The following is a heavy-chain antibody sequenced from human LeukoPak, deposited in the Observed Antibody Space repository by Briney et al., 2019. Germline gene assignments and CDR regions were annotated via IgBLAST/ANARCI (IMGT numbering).Heavy chain of an antibody. V-gene: IGHV4-30-2*01. Sequence: SETLSLTCAVSGGSISSGGYSWSWIRQPPGKGLEWIGYIYHSGSTYYNPSLKSRVTISVDRSKNQFSLKLSSVTAADTAVYYCARHAYGGLYYFDYWGQGTLVTVSS. CDR1: GGSISSGGYS. CDR2: IYHSGST. D-gene: IGHD4-23*01. J-gene: IGHJ4*02. CDR3: ARHAYGGLYYFDY.